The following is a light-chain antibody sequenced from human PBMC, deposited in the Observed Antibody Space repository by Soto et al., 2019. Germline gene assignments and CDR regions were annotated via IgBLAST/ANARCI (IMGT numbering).Light chain of an antibody. Sequence: TQSPSTLSASVGDRATLSCRTSLSVSVYLDWYQQKPGQAPRLLISDASNRATGIPARFSGSGSGTDFTLTISSLEPEDFAVYYCHQRQYWPPITFGQGTRLEIK. J-gene: IGKJ5*01. CDR3: HQRQYWPPIT. CDR2: DAS. V-gene: IGKV3-11*01. CDR1: LSVSVY.